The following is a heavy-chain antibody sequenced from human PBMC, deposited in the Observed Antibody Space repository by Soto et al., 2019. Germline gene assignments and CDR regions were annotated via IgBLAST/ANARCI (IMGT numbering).Heavy chain of an antibody. J-gene: IGHJ5*02. CDR3: ARTDPSGYLVRGADNRFAP. CDR1: GGSISSSNW. V-gene: IGHV4-4*02. Sequence: PSDTLSLTCAVSGGSISSSNWWSWVRQPPGKGLEWIGEIYHSGSTNYNPSLKSRVTISVDKSKNQFSLKLSSVTAADTAVYYCARTDPSGYLVRGADNRFAPWGQGTLVTVS. CDR2: IYHSGST. D-gene: IGHD3-10*01.